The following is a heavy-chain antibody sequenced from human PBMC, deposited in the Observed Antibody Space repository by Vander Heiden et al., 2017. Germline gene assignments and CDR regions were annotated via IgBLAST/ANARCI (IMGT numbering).Heavy chain of an antibody. D-gene: IGHD2-2*01. Sequence: EVQLVASGGGLVQPGGSLRLSCAASGFTFSNYWMSWVRQTPGKGLEWVANIEQDGSKKYYVDSVKGRFTSSRDNAKNSLSLQMNSLRAEDTAVYYCARTKPYYCSSTTCYWDYFDFWGQGTLVTVSS. CDR2: IEQDGSKK. CDR1: GFTFSNYW. CDR3: ARTKPYYCSSTTCYWDYFDF. J-gene: IGHJ4*02. V-gene: IGHV3-7*03.